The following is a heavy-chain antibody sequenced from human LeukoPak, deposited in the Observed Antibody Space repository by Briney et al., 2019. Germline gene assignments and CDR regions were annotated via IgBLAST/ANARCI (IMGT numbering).Heavy chain of an antibody. D-gene: IGHD1-7*01. J-gene: IGHJ4*02. V-gene: IGHV4-39*01. Sequence: GSLRLSCAASGFTFSSYWMSWVRQAPGKGLEWIGSVYYSGSTYYNPSLKSRVTISVDTSKNQFSLKLSSVTAADTAVYYCARITGTNLHYWGQGTLVTVSS. CDR1: GFTFSSYW. CDR2: VYYSGST. CDR3: ARITGTNLHY.